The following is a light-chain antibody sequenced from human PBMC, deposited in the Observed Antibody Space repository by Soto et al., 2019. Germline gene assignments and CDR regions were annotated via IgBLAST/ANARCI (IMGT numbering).Light chain of an antibody. CDR1: QSVSNN. V-gene: IGKV3-15*01. J-gene: IGKJ1*01. Sequence: VMTQSPAPLSVSPGERATLSCRASQSVSNNLAWYQQKPGQSPRLLFYLASTRAPGIPARFIAGWSGTECTLTISSLQSDDVAVYYCQQYNNWPRTFVQGTKVDIK. CDR3: QQYNNWPRT. CDR2: LAS.